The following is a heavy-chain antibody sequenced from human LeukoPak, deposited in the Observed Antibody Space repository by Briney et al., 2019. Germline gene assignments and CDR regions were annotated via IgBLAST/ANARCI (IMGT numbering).Heavy chain of an antibody. J-gene: IGHJ3*02. CDR3: AKDQRRYYYDVMAFDI. D-gene: IGHD3-22*01. Sequence: GGSPRLSCAASGFTFSSYGMHWVRQAPGKGLEWVAFIRYDGSNKYYADSVKGRFTISRDNSKNTLYLQMNSLRAEDTAVYYCAKDQRRYYYDVMAFDIWGQGTMVTVSS. V-gene: IGHV3-30*02. CDR2: IRYDGSNK. CDR1: GFTFSSYG.